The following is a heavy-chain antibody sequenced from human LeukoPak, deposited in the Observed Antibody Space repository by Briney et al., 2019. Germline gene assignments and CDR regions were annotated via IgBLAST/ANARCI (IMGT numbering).Heavy chain of an antibody. CDR2: ISGSGGST. D-gene: IGHD4-11*01. V-gene: IGHV3-23*01. Sequence: PGGSLRLSCAASGFTFSSYAMSWVRQAPGKGLEWVSAISGSGGSTYYADSVKGRFTISRDNSKNTLYLQMNSPRAEDTAVYYCAKDPPRHSNYANHFDYWGQGTLVTVSS. CDR1: GFTFSSYA. J-gene: IGHJ4*02. CDR3: AKDPPRHSNYANHFDY.